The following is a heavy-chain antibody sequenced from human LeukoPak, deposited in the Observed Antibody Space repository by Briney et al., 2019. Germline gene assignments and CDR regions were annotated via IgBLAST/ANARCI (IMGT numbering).Heavy chain of an antibody. V-gene: IGHV4/OR15-8*01. CDR3: ASSGYYSLDY. CDR2: IYQSGIT. Sequence: SETLSLTCVVSGTSISSSNNRWGSWVRQPPEKELEWIGEIYQSGITNYNPSLKSRVTIVVDKSKNQFSLKLNSVTAADPAIYYCASSGYYSLDYWGQGTLVSVSS. CDR1: GTSISSSNNRW. J-gene: IGHJ4*02. D-gene: IGHD5-12*01.